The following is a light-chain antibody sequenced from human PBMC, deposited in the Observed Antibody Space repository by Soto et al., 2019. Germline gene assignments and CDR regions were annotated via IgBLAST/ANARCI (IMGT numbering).Light chain of an antibody. CDR1: QPVSSNF. CDR3: QQYANSPIT. J-gene: IGKJ5*01. Sequence: ELVLTPAPGTMSLYPGESAALSCRASQPVSSNFLAWYQQKHGQTPRLLIYCVSSRASGIPDGFFGSGSGTDFTLTINRLEPEDFAVYYCQQYANSPITFGQGTRLEIK. CDR2: CVS. V-gene: IGKV3-20*01.